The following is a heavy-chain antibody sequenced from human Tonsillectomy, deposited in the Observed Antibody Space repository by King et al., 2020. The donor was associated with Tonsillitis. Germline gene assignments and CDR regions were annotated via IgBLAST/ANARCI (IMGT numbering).Heavy chain of an antibody. V-gene: IGHV3-7*03. Sequence: EVQLVESGGGLVQPGGSPRLSCAASGFTFTSYWMSWVRQAPGKGLEWVANINQDGSEKYYVDSVKGRFTISRDNAKNSLYLQMNSLRAEDTAVYYCARDLAVYGALDYWGPGTLVTVSS. CDR2: INQDGSEK. CDR1: GFTFTSYW. J-gene: IGHJ4*02. D-gene: IGHD4-17*01. CDR3: ARDLAVYGALDY.